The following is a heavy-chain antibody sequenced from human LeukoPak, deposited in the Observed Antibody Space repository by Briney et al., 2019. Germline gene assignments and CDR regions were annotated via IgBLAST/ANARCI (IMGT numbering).Heavy chain of an antibody. CDR2: IQYDGSEI. D-gene: IGHD3-10*02. Sequence: PGGSLRLSCAASGLMFSTSGMHWVRQAPGKGLEWVAFIQYDGSEIYYADSLKDRFTISRDNSKNTLYLQMNSLRAEDTAVFYCARESGAAKIGQMLNYWGQGTLVTVSS. V-gene: IGHV3-30*02. J-gene: IGHJ4*02. CDR1: GLMFSTSG. CDR3: ARESGAAKIGQMLNY.